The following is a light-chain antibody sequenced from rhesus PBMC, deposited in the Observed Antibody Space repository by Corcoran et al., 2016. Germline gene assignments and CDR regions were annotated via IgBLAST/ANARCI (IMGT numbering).Light chain of an antibody. CDR3: QHYYDNPLT. CDR2: AAS. V-gene: IGKV1S12*01. CDR1: QNFYSN. Sequence: DIQMTQSPSALSASVGDRVTISCRASQNFYSNLAWYRQKPGKAPKPLIYAASSLQTGIPSRFSGSGSGTDFTLTISSLQPEDSAAYYCQHYYDNPLTFGEGTKVELK. J-gene: IGKJ4*01.